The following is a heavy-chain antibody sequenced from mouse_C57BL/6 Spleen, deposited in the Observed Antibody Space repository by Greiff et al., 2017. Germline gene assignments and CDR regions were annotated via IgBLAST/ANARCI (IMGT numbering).Heavy chain of an antibody. CDR1: GYTFTDYN. Sequence: VQLKESGPELVKPGASVKMSCKASGYTFTDYNMHWVKQSHGKSLEWIGYINPNNGGTSYNQKFKGKATLTVNKSSSTAYMELCSLTSEDSAVYYCAELRDFDYWGQGTTLTVSS. V-gene: IGHV1-22*01. D-gene: IGHD1-1*01. CDR3: AELRDFDY. CDR2: INPNNGGT. J-gene: IGHJ2*01.